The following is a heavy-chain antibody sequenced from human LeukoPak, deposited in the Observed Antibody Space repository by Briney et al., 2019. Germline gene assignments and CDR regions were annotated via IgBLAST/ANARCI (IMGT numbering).Heavy chain of an antibody. J-gene: IGHJ4*01. D-gene: IGHD6-13*01. CDR2: TFNSGNT. V-gene: IGHV4-59*01. CDR1: GGSINSYY. CDR3: ARVFSSSWNGFVDY. Sequence: ASETLSLTCTVSGGSINSYYWSWIRQPPGKGLDWIGYTFNSGNTNYNPSFKSRVTISVDTSKKQFSLNLTSVTAADTAVYYCARVFSSSWNGFVDYWGHGSLVTVSS.